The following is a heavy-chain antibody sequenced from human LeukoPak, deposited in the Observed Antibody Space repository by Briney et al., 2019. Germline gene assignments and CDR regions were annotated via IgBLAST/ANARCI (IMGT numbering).Heavy chain of an antibody. CDR2: IRYDGSNK. V-gene: IGHV3-30*02. J-gene: IGHJ4*02. Sequence: PGGSLRLSCAASGFTFSSYGMHWVRQAPGKGLEWVAFIRYDGSNKYYADSVKGRFTISRDNSKNTLYLQMNSLRAEDTAVYYCAKDGLEYQLLWGFDYWGQGTLVTVSS. CDR3: AKDGLEYQLLWGFDY. CDR1: GFTFSSYG. D-gene: IGHD2-2*01.